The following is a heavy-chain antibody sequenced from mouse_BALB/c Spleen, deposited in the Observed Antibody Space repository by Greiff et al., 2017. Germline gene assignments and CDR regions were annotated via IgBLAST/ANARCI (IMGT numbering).Heavy chain of an antibody. J-gene: IGHJ3*01. CDR2: IYPGNSDT. CDR3: TRNYYGYDSFAY. V-gene: IGHV1-5*01. CDR1: GYTFTSYW. Sequence: EVQLQESGTVLARPGASVKMSCKASGYTFTSYWMHWVKQRPGQGLEWIGAIYPGNSDTSYNQKFKGKAKLTAVTSTSTAYMELSSLTNEDSAVYYCTRNYYGYDSFAYWGQGTLVTVSA. D-gene: IGHD2-2*01.